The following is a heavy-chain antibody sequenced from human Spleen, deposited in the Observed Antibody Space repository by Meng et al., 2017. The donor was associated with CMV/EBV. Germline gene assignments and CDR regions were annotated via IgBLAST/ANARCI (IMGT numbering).Heavy chain of an antibody. D-gene: IGHD2-8*01. Sequence: ASVKVSCKASGYTFTNYDINWVRQATGQGLEWMGWMNPNSGNSGYAQKFQGRVTITKNTSTNTAFMELSSLRSEDTAVYYCARVSGTWYGLPFWGQGTLVTVSS. CDR3: ARVSGTWYGLPF. J-gene: IGHJ4*02. V-gene: IGHV1-8*03. CDR2: MNPNSGNS. CDR1: GYTFTNYD.